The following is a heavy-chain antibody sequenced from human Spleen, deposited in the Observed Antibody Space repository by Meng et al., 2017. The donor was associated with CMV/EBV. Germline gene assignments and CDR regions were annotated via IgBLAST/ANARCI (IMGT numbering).Heavy chain of an antibody. V-gene: IGHV3-9*01. J-gene: IGHJ6*02. D-gene: IGHD2-21*02. CDR3: AKGGGERVTFDAFDV. CDR2: ISGNTGFI. CDR1: GFTFDDFA. Sequence: SLKISCAASGFTFDDFAMHWVRQSPGEGLEWVAGISGNTGFIGYAVSVKGRFTISRDNAKKTLSLQMNALSPEDTALYYCAKGGGERVTFDAFDVWGQGTTVTVSS.